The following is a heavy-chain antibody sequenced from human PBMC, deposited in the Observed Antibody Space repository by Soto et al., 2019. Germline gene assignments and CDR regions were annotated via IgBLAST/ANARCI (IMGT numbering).Heavy chain of an antibody. V-gene: IGHV4-39*01. CDR3: ARHDGRGYYGVPRGGFDY. J-gene: IGHJ4*02. CDR1: GGSISSSSYY. D-gene: IGHD4-17*01. Sequence: SETLSLTCTVSGGSISSSSYYWGWIRQPPGKGLEWIGSIYYSGSTYYNPSLKSRVTISVDTSKNQFSLKLSSVTAADTAVYYCARHDGRGYYGVPRGGFDYWGQGTLVTVSS. CDR2: IYYSGST.